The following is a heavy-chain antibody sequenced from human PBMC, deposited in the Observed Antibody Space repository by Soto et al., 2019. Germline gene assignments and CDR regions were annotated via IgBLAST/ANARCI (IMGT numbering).Heavy chain of an antibody. Sequence: SETLSLTFTVSGFSISGYYWSWIRQPPGKGLESIGYIYYTGSTNYNPSLKSRVTISIDTSKNQFSLKLTSVTAADTAVYYCVRHYGAASTAARLDYWGQGTLVTVSS. D-gene: IGHD1-1*01. CDR3: VRHYGAASTAARLDY. CDR1: GFSISGYY. J-gene: IGHJ4*02. CDR2: IYYTGST. V-gene: IGHV4-59*08.